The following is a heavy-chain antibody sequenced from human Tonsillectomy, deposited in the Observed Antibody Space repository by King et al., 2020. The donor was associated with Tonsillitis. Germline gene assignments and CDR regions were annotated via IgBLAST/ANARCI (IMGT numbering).Heavy chain of an antibody. D-gene: IGHD6-19*01. CDR2: ISGSGGST. J-gene: IGHJ1*01. CDR1: GFTFSDYY. V-gene: IGHV3-11*01. CDR3: ARARRSTSGWLSEAFYN. Sequence: VQLVESGGGLAKPGGSLRLSCAASGFTFSDYYMSWIRQAPGKGLEWVSHISGSGGSTYYAGSVKGRFTISRDNAKGSLYLEMTSLRADEPAVYYCARARRSTSGWLSEAFYNWGQGSPVTVST.